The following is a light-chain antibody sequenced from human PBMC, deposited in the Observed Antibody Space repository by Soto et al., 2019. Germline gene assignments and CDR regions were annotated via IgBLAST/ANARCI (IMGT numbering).Light chain of an antibody. CDR3: QQYGSSIT. CDR1: QSVSSSY. Sequence: PGERPTLSCRASQSVSSSYLAWYQQKPGQAPRLLIYGASSRATGIPDRFSGSGSGTDFTLTISRLEPEDFAVYYCQQYGSSITFGQGTRLEIK. J-gene: IGKJ5*01. CDR2: GAS. V-gene: IGKV3-20*01.